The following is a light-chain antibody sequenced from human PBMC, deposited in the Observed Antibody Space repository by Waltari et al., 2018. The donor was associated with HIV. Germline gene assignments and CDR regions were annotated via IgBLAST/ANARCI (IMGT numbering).Light chain of an antibody. CDR3: MQGTHWPPT. V-gene: IGKV2-30*01. CDR2: KVS. CDR1: QSLVFSDGNTH. Sequence: DVVMTQSPLSLPVPLGPPATITCNSTQSLVFSDGNTHLHWFQQRPGQSPRRLSYKVSKRDSGVPDRISGGGSDTDFTLKISRVEAEDVGLYYCMQGTHWPPTFGGGTKVEIK. J-gene: IGKJ4*01.